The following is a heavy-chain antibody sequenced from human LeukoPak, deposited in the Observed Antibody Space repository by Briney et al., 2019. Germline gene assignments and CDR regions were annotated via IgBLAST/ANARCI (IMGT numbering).Heavy chain of an antibody. V-gene: IGHV3-23*01. J-gene: IGHJ4*02. D-gene: IGHD4-17*01. CDR3: AKGTTVTTFGY. CDR1: RFTFTTYA. Sequence: GGSLRLSCVGSRFTFTTYAMTWVRQAPGKGLEWVSSIRGSGGTTLYADSVKGRFTISRDNSKNTLFLQMNSLRAEDTAVYYCAKGTTVTTFGYWGQGTLVTVSS. CDR2: IRGSGGTT.